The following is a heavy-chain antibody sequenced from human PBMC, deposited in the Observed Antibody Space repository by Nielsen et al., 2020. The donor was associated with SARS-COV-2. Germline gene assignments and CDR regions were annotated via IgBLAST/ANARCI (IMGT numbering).Heavy chain of an antibody. Sequence: ASVKVSCKASGYTFTSYAMHWVRQAPGQGLEWMGWISAYNGNTNYAQKLQGRVTMTTDTSTSTAYMELRSLRSDDTAVYYCARVVSALLVNWFDPWGQGTLVTVSS. D-gene: IGHD3-3*02. V-gene: IGHV1-18*01. CDR3: ARVVSALLVNWFDP. J-gene: IGHJ5*02. CDR1: GYTFTSYA. CDR2: ISAYNGNT.